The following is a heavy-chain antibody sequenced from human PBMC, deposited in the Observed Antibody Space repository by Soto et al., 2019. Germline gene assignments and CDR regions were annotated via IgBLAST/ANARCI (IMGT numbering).Heavy chain of an antibody. V-gene: IGHV3-21*01. CDR3: AREGPGDSEYYYYYGMDV. Sequence: LEWVSSISSSSSYIYYADSVKGRFTISRDNAKNSLYLQMNSLRAEDTAVYYCAREGPGDSEYYYYYGMDVWGQGTTVTVSS. CDR2: ISSSSSYI. D-gene: IGHD2-15*01. J-gene: IGHJ6*02.